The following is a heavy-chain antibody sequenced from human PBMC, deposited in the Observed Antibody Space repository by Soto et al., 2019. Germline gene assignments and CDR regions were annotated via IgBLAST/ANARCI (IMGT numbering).Heavy chain of an antibody. J-gene: IGHJ3*02. CDR1: GFTFSSYG. V-gene: IGHV3-33*01. CDR3: ARDSGGGGAFDI. Sequence: GGSLRLSCAASGFTFSSYGMHWVRQAPGKGLEWVAVMWYDGSNKYYADSVKGRFTISRDNSKNTLYLQMNSLRAEDTAVYYCARDSGGGGAFDIWGQGTTVTVSS. CDR2: MWYDGSNK. D-gene: IGHD3-16*01.